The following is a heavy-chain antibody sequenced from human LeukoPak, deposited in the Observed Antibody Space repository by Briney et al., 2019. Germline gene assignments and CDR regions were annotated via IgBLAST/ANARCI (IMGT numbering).Heavy chain of an antibody. J-gene: IGHJ6*03. D-gene: IGHD3-22*01. CDR3: ARGVYDSSGYGPYYYYYMDV. V-gene: IGHV4-34*01. CDR1: GGSFGGYY. CDR2: INHSGST. Sequence: SETLSLTCAVYGGSFGGYYWSWIRQPPGKGLEWIGEINHSGSTNYNPSLKSRVTISVDTSKNQFSLKLSSVTAADTAVYYCARGVYDSSGYGPYYYYYMDVWGKGTTVTVSS.